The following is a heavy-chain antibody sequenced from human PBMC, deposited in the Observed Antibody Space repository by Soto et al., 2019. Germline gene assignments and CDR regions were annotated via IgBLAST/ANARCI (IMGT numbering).Heavy chain of an antibody. J-gene: IGHJ6*02. CDR3: ARVASKRYGDYAPVNYYYCVMDV. CDR2: IIPIFGTA. Sequence: ASVKVSCKASGGTFSSYAISWVRQAPGQGLEWMGGIIPIFGTANYAQKFQGRVTITADESTSTAYMELSSLRSEDTAVYYCARVASKRYGDYAPVNYYYCVMDVWAQGTSVTVSS. D-gene: IGHD4-17*01. V-gene: IGHV1-69*13. CDR1: GGTFSSYA.